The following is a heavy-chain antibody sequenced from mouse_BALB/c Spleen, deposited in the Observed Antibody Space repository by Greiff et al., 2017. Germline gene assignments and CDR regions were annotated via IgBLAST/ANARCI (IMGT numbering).Heavy chain of an antibody. Sequence: QVQLKQSGAELARPGASVKLSCKASGYTFTDYYINWVKQRTGQGLEWIGEIYPGSGNTYYNEKFKGKATLTADKSSSTAYMQLSSLTSEDSAVYFCARRDYGYYFDYWGQGTTRTVSS. V-gene: IGHV1-77*01. J-gene: IGHJ2*01. CDR2: IYPGSGNT. CDR3: ARRDYGYYFDY. CDR1: GYTFTDYY. D-gene: IGHD1-1*01.